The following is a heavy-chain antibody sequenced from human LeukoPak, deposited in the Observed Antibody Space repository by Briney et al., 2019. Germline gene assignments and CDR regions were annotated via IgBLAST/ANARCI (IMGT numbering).Heavy chain of an antibody. D-gene: IGHD6-19*01. CDR3: ARAAIAVAGDYNYHYLDV. V-gene: IGHV1-2*07. J-gene: IGHJ6*03. Sequence: GASVKVSCKASGYTFTGHYMHWVRQAPGQGLEWMGWIYPMSGDIDYSHIFEGRVTMTRDTSISTAYMELSRLRSDDTAAYYCARAAIAVAGDYNYHYLDVWGKGTTVTVSS. CDR2: IYPMSGDI. CDR1: GYTFTGHY.